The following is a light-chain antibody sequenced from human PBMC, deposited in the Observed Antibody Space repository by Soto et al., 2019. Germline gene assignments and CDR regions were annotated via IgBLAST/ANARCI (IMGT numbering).Light chain of an antibody. Sequence: DIQMTQSPSTLSASVGDRVTITCRASQSISYWLAWYQQKPGKAPNLLIYKASSLESGVPSRFSGSGSGTEFTLNISLLQPDDFATYYCQQYNNHRTFGQGTKVEIK. V-gene: IGKV1-5*03. CDR3: QQYNNHRT. CDR1: QSISYW. CDR2: KAS. J-gene: IGKJ1*01.